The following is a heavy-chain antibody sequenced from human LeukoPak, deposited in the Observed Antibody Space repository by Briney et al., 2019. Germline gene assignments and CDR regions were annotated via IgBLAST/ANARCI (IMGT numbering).Heavy chain of an antibody. CDR3: AKDTYYYDSSGYYPQYFQH. CDR1: GFIFSSYA. V-gene: IGHV3-23*01. D-gene: IGHD3-22*01. Sequence: SGGSLRLSCAASGFIFSSYAMSWVRQAPGKGLEWVSAISGSGGSTYYADSVKGRFTISRDNSKNTLYLQMNSLRAEDTAVYYCAKDTYYYDSSGYYPQYFQHWGQGTLVTVSS. CDR2: ISGSGGST. J-gene: IGHJ1*01.